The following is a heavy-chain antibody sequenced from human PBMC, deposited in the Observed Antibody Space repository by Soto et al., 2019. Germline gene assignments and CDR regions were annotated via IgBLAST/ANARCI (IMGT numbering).Heavy chain of an antibody. CDR2: IYYSGST. J-gene: IGHJ5*02. CDR3: AREVLSRDSANIVVVVAARFDP. V-gene: IGHV4-39*01. Sequence: KPSETLSLTCTVSGGSISSGGYYWSWIRQHPGKGLEWIGSIYYSGSTYYNPSLKSRVTISVDTSKNQFSLKLSSVTAADTAVYYCAREVLSRDSANIVVVVAARFDPWGQGTLVTVSS. D-gene: IGHD2-15*01. CDR1: GGSISSGGYY.